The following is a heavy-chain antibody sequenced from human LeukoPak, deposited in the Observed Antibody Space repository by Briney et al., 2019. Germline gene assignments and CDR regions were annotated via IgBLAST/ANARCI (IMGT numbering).Heavy chain of an antibody. CDR3: VKGGRGADCIFDY. J-gene: IGHJ4*02. CDR1: GFTFSSYV. V-gene: IGHV3-23*01. CDR2: IGGSDGIT. D-gene: IGHD2-21*02. Sequence: GGSLRLSCEVSGFTFSSYVMSWVRQAPGKGPEWVAYIGGSDGITSYADSVKGRFTISRDNSKNTVHLEMNSLRAEDTAVYYCVKGGRGADCIFDYWGQGTLVTVSS.